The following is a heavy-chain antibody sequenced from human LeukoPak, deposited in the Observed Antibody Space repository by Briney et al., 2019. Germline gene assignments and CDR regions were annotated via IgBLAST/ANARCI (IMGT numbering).Heavy chain of an antibody. CDR2: ISSSSSYI. V-gene: IGHV3-21*01. J-gene: IGHJ3*02. Sequence: GGSLRLSCEVSGFTFSSYNMNWVRQAPGKGLEWVSSISSSSSYIYYADSMTGRFTISRDNAKNSLYLQMNSLRAEDTAVYYCARDWASVAGSDDDAFDIWGQGTMVTVSS. D-gene: IGHD6-19*01. CDR1: GFTFSSYN. CDR3: ARDWASVAGSDDDAFDI.